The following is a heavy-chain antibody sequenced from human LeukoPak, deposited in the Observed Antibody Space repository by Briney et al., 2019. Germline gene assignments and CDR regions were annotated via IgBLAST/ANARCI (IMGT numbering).Heavy chain of an antibody. CDR2: IVGSGGDT. CDR3: ARRYCSGGSCFRYFDY. V-gene: IGHV3-23*01. D-gene: IGHD2-15*01. Sequence: GGSLRLSCAASGFIFSNYGMNWVRQAPGKGLEWVSVIVGSGGDTYYADSVKGRFTISRDNSKNTLYLQMNSLRADDTAVYYCARRYCSGGSCFRYFDYWGQGTLVTVSS. CDR1: GFIFSNYG. J-gene: IGHJ4*02.